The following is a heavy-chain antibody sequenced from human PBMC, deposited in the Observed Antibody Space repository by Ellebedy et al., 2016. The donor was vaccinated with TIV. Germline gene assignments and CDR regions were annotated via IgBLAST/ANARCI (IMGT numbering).Heavy chain of an antibody. CDR2: ISGSGGVT. V-gene: IGHV3-23*01. CDR1: GFTFNSYA. Sequence: GGSLRLXXAASGFTFNSYAMSWVRQAPGKGLEWVSVISGSGGVTYYADSVKGRFTISRDNSKNTLYLQMNSLRAEDTAVYYCVVGATIPPSRFDYWGQGTLVTVSS. D-gene: IGHD1-26*01. J-gene: IGHJ4*02. CDR3: VVGATIPPSRFDY.